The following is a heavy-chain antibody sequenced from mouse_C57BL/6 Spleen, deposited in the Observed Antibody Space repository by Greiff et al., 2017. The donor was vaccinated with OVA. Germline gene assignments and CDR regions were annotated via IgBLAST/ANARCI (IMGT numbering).Heavy chain of an antibody. D-gene: IGHD4-1*01. CDR2: INPGSGGT. CDR1: GYSFTHYL. CDR3: ERWDWDRYAMDY. J-gene: IGHJ4*01. Sequence: QVQLQQSGAELVRPGTSVKVSCKASGYSFTHYLIEWVKQRPGQGLEWIGVINPGSGGTNYNEKFKGKATLTADKSSSTASMQLSSPTSEDSAVSFCERWDWDRYAMDYWGQGTSVTVSS. V-gene: IGHV1-54*01.